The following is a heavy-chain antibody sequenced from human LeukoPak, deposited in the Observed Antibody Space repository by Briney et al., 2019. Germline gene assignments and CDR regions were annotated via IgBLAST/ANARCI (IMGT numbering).Heavy chain of an antibody. Sequence: PGGSLRLSCAASGFTFSSYWMHWVRQAPGKGLVWVSRINSDGSSTSYADSVKGRFTISRDNAKNTLYLQMNSLRAEDTAVYYCARDLVEFVWFGESSQAPNDYWGQGTLVTVSS. V-gene: IGHV3-74*01. CDR3: ARDLVEFVWFGESSQAPNDY. J-gene: IGHJ4*02. CDR1: GFTFSSYW. CDR2: INSDGSST. D-gene: IGHD3-10*01.